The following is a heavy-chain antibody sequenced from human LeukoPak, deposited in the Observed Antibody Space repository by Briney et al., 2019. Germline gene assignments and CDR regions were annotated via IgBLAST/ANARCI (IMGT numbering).Heavy chain of an antibody. J-gene: IGHJ4*02. Sequence: ASVKVSCTASRYTFNGYYMHWVRQAPGQGLEWMGWINPNSGGTNYAQKFQGRVTMTRDTSISTAYMELSRLRSDDTAVYYRAKSKYYDSSASDYWGQGTLVTVSS. CDR1: RYTFNGYY. CDR3: AKSKYYDSSASDY. CDR2: INPNSGGT. V-gene: IGHV1-2*02. D-gene: IGHD3-22*01.